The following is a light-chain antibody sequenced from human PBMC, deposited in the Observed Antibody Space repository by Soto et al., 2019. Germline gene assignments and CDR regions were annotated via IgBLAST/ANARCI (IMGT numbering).Light chain of an antibody. CDR3: QQLNSYPRT. J-gene: IGKJ1*01. V-gene: IGKV1-9*01. Sequence: DIQLTHTTSFQSPAVGDRGSSTWPASQGISSYLAWYQQKPGKAPKLLIYAASTLQSGVPSRFSGSGSGTEFTLTISSLQPDDFATYYWQQLNSYPRTCGQGTKVDIK. CDR2: AAS. CDR1: QGISSY.